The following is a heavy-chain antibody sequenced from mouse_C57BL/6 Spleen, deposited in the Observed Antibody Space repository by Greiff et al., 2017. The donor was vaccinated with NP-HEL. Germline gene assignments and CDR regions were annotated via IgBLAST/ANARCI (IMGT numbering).Heavy chain of an antibody. CDR1: GYAFSSYW. CDR2: IYPGDGDT. Sequence: QVHVKQSGAELVKPGASVKISCKASGYAFSSYWMNWVKQRPGKGLEWIGQIYPGDGDTNYNGKFKGKATLTADKSSSTAYMQLSSLTSEDSAVYFCARIGLGRYWYFDVWGTGTTVTVSS. V-gene: IGHV1-80*01. CDR3: ARIGLGRYWYFDV. D-gene: IGHD3-3*01. J-gene: IGHJ1*03.